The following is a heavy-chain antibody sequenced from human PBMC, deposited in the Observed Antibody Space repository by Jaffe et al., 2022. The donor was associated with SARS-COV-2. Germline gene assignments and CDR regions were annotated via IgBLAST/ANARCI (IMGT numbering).Heavy chain of an antibody. CDR1: GGSVSSGSYY. CDR3: ARGDWYYMDV. V-gene: IGHV4-61*03. D-gene: IGHD3-9*01. CDR2: IYYSGTT. Sequence: QVQLQESGPGLVKPSETLSLTCTVSGGSVSSGSYYWSWIRQPPGKGLEWIGFIYYSGTTTYNPSLKSRVTISLDTSKHHFSLKLSSVTAADTAVYYCARGDWYYMDVWGKGTTVTVSS. J-gene: IGHJ6*03.